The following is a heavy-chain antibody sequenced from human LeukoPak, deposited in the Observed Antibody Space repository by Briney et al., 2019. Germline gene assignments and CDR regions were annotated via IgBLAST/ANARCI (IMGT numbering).Heavy chain of an antibody. CDR1: GFTFSSYS. CDR2: ISSSSSTI. CDR3: ARGAGDDSSGYFDY. J-gene: IGHJ4*02. V-gene: IGHV3-48*01. Sequence: TGGSLRLSCAASGFTFSSYSMNWVRQAPGKGLEWVSYISSSSSTIYYADSVKGRFTISRDNAKNSLYLQMNSLRAEDTAVYYCARGAGDDSSGYFDYWGQGTLVTVSS. D-gene: IGHD3-22*01.